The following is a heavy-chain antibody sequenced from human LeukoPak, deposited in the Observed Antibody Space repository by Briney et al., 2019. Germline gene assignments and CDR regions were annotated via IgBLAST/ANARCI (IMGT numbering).Heavy chain of an antibody. CDR1: GFTFSSYA. CDR2: ISGSGGST. CDR3: VRGASSIAALNPFWYFDL. Sequence: GGSLRLSCAASGFTFSSYAMSWVRQAPGKGLEWVSAISGSGGSTYYADSVKGRFTISRDNSKNTLYLQMNSLRAEDTAVFYCVRGASSIAALNPFWYFDLWGRGTLVTVSS. J-gene: IGHJ2*01. D-gene: IGHD6-6*01. V-gene: IGHV3-23*01.